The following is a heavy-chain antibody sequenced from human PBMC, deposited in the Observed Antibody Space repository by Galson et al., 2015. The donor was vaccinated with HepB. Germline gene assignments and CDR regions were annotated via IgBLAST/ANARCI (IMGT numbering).Heavy chain of an antibody. Sequence: CAISGDSVSSNSASWNWIRQSPSRGLEWLGRTYYRSKWYNDYAVSVKSRLTINPDTSKNQFSLQLNSVTPEDTALYYRVRGDRRAAAAGNGYYYAMDVWGQGTTVTVSS. V-gene: IGHV6-1*01. CDR2: TYYRSKWYN. CDR3: VRGDRRAAAAGNGYYYAMDV. J-gene: IGHJ6*02. D-gene: IGHD6-13*01. CDR1: GDSVSSNSAS.